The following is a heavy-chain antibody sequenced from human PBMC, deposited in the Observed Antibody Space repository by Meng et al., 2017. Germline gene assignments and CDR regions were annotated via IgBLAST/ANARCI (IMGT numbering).Heavy chain of an antibody. CDR3: ASELNNYVSGSYAY. J-gene: IGHJ4*02. D-gene: IGHD3-10*01. CDR1: GYTFTGYY. CDR2: INPNSGGT. Sequence: QRQLVQSGSEVKKPGAQVKVSCKASGYTFTGYYRQCVRQAPGQGFECMGRINPNSGGTSYAQKFQGRVTMTRNTSISTAYMELSRLRSDDTAVYYCASELNNYVSGSYAYWCQETLVTVFS. V-gene: IGHV1-2*06.